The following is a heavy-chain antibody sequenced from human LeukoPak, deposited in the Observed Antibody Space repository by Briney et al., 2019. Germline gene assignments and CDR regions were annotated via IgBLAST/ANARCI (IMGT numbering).Heavy chain of an antibody. Sequence: ASVKVSCKASGYTFTSYGISWVRQAPGQGLEWMGWISAYNGNTNYAQKLQGRVTMTTDTSTSTAYTEPRSLRSDDTAVYYCARATYGSGSYYRDWGQGTLVTVSS. V-gene: IGHV1-18*01. J-gene: IGHJ4*02. CDR3: ARATYGSGSYYRD. CDR1: GYTFTSYG. D-gene: IGHD3-10*01. CDR2: ISAYNGNT.